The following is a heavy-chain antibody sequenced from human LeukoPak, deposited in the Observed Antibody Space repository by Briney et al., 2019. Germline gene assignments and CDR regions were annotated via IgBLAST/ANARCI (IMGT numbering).Heavy chain of an antibody. V-gene: IGHV1-8*03. J-gene: IGHJ3*02. CDR3: ARGTYYYDSTKDDAFDI. CDR2: MNPNSGNT. CDR1: GYTFTSYD. D-gene: IGHD3-22*01. Sequence: ASVKVSCKASGYTFTSYDINWVRQATGQGLEWMGWMNPNSGNTGYAQKFQGRVTITRNTSISTAYMELSSLRSEDTAVYYCARGTYYYDSTKDDAFDIWGQGTMVTVSS.